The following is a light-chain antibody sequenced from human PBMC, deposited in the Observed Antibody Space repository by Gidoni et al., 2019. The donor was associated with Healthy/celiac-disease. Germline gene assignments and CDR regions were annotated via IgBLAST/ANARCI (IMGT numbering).Light chain of an antibody. CDR2: GAS. CDR1: QGISSW. CDR3: QQANSFPRT. V-gene: IGKV1-12*01. Sequence: DIQITQPPSSVSASVGDRVTITCRASQGISSWLAWYEQKPGKAPKLLIYGASSLQSGVPSRFSGSGSGTEFALTINSLQPEDFATYYCQQANSFPRTFGQGTKVEIK. J-gene: IGKJ1*01.